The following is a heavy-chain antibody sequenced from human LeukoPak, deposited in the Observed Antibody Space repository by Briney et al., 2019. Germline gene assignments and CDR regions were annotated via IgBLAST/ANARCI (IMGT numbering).Heavy chain of an antibody. D-gene: IGHD5-24*01. CDR3: ARADSEEMATNYYYYYMDV. CDR2: IRYDGSNK. CDR1: GFTFSSYG. V-gene: IGHV3-30*02. Sequence: PGGSLRLSSAASGFTFSSYGMHWVRQAPGKGLEWVAFIRYDGSNKYYADSVKDRFTISRDNSKNTLYLQMNSLRAEDTAVYYCARADSEEMATNYYYYYMDVWGKGTTVTVSS. J-gene: IGHJ6*03.